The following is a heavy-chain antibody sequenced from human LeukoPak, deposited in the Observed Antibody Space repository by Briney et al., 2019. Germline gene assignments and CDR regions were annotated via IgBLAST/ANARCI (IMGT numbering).Heavy chain of an antibody. CDR2: ISYSGTT. J-gene: IGHJ4*02. D-gene: IGHD5/OR15-5a*01. CDR1: GDSISPYY. V-gene: IGHV4-59*08. CDR3: VRHGQSTVLSHLDN. Sequence: KPSETLSLTCTVSGDSISPYYWSWIRQPPGKGLEWIGYISYSGTTNYNPSLKSRVTLSVDTPQNHFSLSLSSVTAADTAVYYCVRHGQSTVLSHLDNWGQGTLVTVSS.